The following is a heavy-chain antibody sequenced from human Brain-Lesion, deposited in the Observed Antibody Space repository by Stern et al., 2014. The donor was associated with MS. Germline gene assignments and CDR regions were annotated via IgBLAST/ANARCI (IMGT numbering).Heavy chain of an antibody. Sequence: VQLVESGPGLVKPSQTLSLSCTVSGGSISSGGYYWSWIRQPAGKGLEWIGRIFNMGTTSYNPSLKSRVTISIDTSKNQFSLRRNPMTAADTAVYYCARGRVVPGFQYYATDVWGQGTTVIVSS. CDR3: ARGRVVPGFQYYATDV. D-gene: IGHD2-2*01. J-gene: IGHJ6*02. V-gene: IGHV4-61*02. CDR2: IFNMGTT. CDR1: GGSISSGGYY.